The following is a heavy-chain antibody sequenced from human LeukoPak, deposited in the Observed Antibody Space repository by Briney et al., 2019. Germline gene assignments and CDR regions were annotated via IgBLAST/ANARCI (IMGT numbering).Heavy chain of an antibody. CDR2: INHSGST. V-gene: IGHV4-34*01. CDR3: ARARGWFGALRGYFDY. Sequence: SETLSLTCAVYGGPFSGYYWSWIRQPPGKGLEWIGEINHSGSTNYNPSLKSRVTISVDTSKNQFSLKLSSVTAADTAVYYCARARGWFGALRGYFDYWGQGTLVTVSS. CDR1: GGPFSGYY. J-gene: IGHJ4*02. D-gene: IGHD3-10*01.